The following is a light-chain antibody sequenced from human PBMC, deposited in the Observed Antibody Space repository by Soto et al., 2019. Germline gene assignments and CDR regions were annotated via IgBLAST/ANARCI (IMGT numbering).Light chain of an antibody. J-gene: IGKJ2*01. CDR1: QTVSKH. CDR3: QQRSNWPPRYT. CDR2: DTS. Sequence: EIVLTQSPATLSLSPGERATLSCRASQTVSKHLAWYQQRPGQAPRILIYDTSNRAAGIPARFSGSGSGTDFPLTISSLELEDFALYYCQQRSNWPPRYTFGQGTKLEIK. V-gene: IGKV3-11*01.